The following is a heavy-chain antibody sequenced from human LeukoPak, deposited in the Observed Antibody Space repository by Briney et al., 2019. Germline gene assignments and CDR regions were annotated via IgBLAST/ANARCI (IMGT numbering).Heavy chain of an antibody. D-gene: IGHD5/OR15-5a*01. CDR2: IKEDGTEI. Sequence: GGSLRLSCAVSGFAFGSYWMNWVRQAPGKGLEGVANIKEDGTEIYYVGSVKGRFTISRDNAKNSVFLQMNSLRAGDTAVYYCAAGVYHFDYWGQGTLVTVSS. CDR1: GFAFGSYW. V-gene: IGHV3-7*05. CDR3: AAGVYHFDY. J-gene: IGHJ4*02.